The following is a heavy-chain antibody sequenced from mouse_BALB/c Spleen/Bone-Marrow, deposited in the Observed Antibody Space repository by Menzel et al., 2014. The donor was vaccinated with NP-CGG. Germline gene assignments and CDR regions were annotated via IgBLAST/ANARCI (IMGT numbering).Heavy chain of an antibody. Sequence: VQLQQSGPELVKPGASVKISCKASGYAFSTSWMYWVKQGPGQGLEWIGRIYPAEGLTNYNGMFKDKATLTADRSSSTAYMQLSSLTSVDSAVYFCARMDYWGQGTSVTVSS. V-gene: IGHV1-82*01. CDR1: GYAFSTSW. J-gene: IGHJ4*01. CDR2: IYPAEGLT. CDR3: ARMDY.